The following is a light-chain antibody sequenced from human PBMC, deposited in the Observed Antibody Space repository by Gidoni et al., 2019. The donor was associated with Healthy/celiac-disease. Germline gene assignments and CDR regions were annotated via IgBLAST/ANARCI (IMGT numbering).Light chain of an antibody. Sequence: QSVLTQPPSVSGAPGQRVTISCTGSSSKIGAGYDVHWSQQLPGTAPKRLIYGNSNRPSGVPYRFSGSKSGTSASLAITGLQAEDEADYYCQSYDSSLSGSGVFGGGTKLTVL. CDR2: GNS. J-gene: IGLJ2*01. V-gene: IGLV1-40*01. CDR1: SSKIGAGYD. CDR3: QSYDSSLSGSGV.